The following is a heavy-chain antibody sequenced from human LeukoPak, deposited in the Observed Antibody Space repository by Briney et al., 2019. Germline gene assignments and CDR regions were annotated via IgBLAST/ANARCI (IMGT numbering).Heavy chain of an antibody. CDR3: AKDRYNYYGSGSYYYYYYGMDV. J-gene: IGHJ6*02. CDR2: ISGSGGST. CDR1: GFTFSSYA. V-gene: IGHV3-23*01. Sequence: GGSLRLSCAASGFTFSSYAMSWVRQAPGKGLEWVSAISGSGGSTYYPDSVKGRFTISRDHSKNTLYLQMNSLRAEHTAVYYCAKDRYNYYGSGSYYYYYYGMDVWGQGTTVTVSS. D-gene: IGHD3-10*01.